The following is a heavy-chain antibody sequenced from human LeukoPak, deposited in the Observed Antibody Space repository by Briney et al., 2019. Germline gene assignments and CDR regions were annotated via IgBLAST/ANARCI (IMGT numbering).Heavy chain of an antibody. Sequence: GGSLRLSCAASGFTFSSYEMNWVRQAPGKGLEWVSYISSSYIYYADSVKGRFTISRDNAKNSLYLQMNSLRAEDTAVYYCARVGGSYDFWSGQRNYYYYYMDVWGKGTTVTVSS. D-gene: IGHD3-3*01. V-gene: IGHV3-21*05. CDR3: ARVGGSYDFWSGQRNYYYYYMDV. CDR1: GFTFSSYE. CDR2: ISSSYI. J-gene: IGHJ6*03.